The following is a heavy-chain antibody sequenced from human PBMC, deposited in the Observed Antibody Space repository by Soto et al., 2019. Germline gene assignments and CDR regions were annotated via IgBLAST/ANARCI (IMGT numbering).Heavy chain of an antibody. CDR3: ARRWGIAAADNWFDP. J-gene: IGHJ5*02. CDR2: IYPGDSDT. CDR1: GYSFTSYW. V-gene: IGHV5-51*01. Sequence: GESLKISCKGSGYSFTSYWIGWVRQMPGKGLEWMGIIYPGDSDTRYSPSFQGQVTISADKSISTAYLQWSSLKASDTARYYCARRWGIAAADNWFDPWGQGTLVTVSS. D-gene: IGHD6-13*01.